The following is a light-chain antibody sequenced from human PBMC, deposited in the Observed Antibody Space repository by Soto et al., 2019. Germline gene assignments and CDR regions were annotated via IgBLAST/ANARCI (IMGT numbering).Light chain of an antibody. CDR2: VAS. J-gene: IGKJ3*01. CDR1: QSISSW. Sequence: DIQMTQSPSTLSASVGDRVTITCRASQSISSWLAWYQQKPGKAPKLLIYVASSLESGVPSRFSGSGSGTEFTLSISSLQPDDFATYYCQQYNSYPLFGPGTKVDIK. CDR3: QQYNSYPL. V-gene: IGKV1-5*01.